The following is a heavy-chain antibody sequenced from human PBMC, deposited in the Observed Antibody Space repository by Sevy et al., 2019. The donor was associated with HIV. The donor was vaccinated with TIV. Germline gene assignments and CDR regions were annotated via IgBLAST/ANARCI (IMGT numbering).Heavy chain of an antibody. CDR3: AKWGDHDFWSSYSYFDY. J-gene: IGHJ4*02. Sequence: GGSLRLSCTASGFTFRTYAMSWVRQAPGKGLDWVSGKGLEWVSAISGRYRNYSEDSVKGRFTISRDNSKNTVYLQRDGLRAEDTAVYYCAKWGDHDFWSSYSYFDYWGQGALVTVSS. CDR1: GFTFRTYA. CDR2: KGLEWVSAISGRYRN. V-gene: IGHV3-23*01. D-gene: IGHD3-3*01.